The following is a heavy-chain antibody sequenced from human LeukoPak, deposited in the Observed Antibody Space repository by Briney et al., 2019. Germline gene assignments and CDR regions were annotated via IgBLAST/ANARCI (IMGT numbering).Heavy chain of an antibody. CDR3: ERAYCGGDCHSWAFDY. CDR2: IYPGDSDT. V-gene: IGHV5-51*01. D-gene: IGHD2-21*02. CDR1: GYSFTSYW. Sequence: GESLKISCKGSGYSFTSYWIGWVRQMPGKGLEWMGIIYPGDSDTRYSPSFQGQVTISADKSISTAYLQWSSLKASDTAMYYCERAYCGGDCHSWAFDYWGQGTLVTVSS. J-gene: IGHJ4*02.